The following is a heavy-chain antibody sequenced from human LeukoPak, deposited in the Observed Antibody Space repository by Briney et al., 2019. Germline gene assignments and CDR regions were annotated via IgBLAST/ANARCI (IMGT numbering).Heavy chain of an antibody. CDR2: IYYSGST. CDR3: ARGISERFGENYFDY. CDR1: GGSISSYY. D-gene: IGHD3-10*01. V-gene: IGHV4-59*01. Sequence: PSETLSLTCTVSGGSISSYYWSWIRQPPGKGLEWIGYIYYSGSTNYNPSLKSRVTISVDTSKNQFSLELSSVTAADTAVYYCARGISERFGENYFDYWGQGTLVTVSS. J-gene: IGHJ4*02.